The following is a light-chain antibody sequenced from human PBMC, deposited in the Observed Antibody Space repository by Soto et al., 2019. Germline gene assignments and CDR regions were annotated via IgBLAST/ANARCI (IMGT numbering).Light chain of an antibody. V-gene: IGKV3-20*01. CDR3: QHYGDSRT. CDR2: GAS. CDR1: HSVDSTH. Sequence: EIVLTQSPGTLSLSPGERATLSCRTSHSVDSTHLAWYQQKPGQAPRLFIYGASGRATGIPDRFGGSGSGTDFTLTISRLEPEDFAVYYCQHYGDSRTFGQGTKVEVK. J-gene: IGKJ1*01.